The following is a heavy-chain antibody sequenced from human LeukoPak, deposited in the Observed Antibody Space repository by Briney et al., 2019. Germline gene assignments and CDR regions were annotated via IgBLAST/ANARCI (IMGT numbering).Heavy chain of an antibody. CDR2: INTKSGAT. J-gene: IGHJ6*03. Sequence: ASVKVSCKASGYTLTGYCMHWVRQAPGQGLEWLGWINTKSGATNYAQNFQGRVTMTRDTSMSTTYMELKRLRSDDTAVYYCARDLRGELLLDYYYYYMDVWGKGTTVTVSS. CDR3: ARDLRGELLLDYYYYYMDV. D-gene: IGHD1-26*01. CDR1: GYTLTGYC. V-gene: IGHV1-2*02.